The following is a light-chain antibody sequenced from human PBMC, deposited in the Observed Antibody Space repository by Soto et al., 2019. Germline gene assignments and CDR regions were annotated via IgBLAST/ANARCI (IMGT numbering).Light chain of an antibody. V-gene: IGKV3-15*01. CDR2: RAS. J-gene: IGKJ5*01. Sequence: EVVLMQSPATLSVSPGEGATLSCRASQSVNVLLAWYQQKPGQAPRLLIYRASTRATGVSARFSGSGSETEFTLTISNLQSEDFALYYCQQYNNWPITFGQGTRLEIK. CDR3: QQYNNWPIT. CDR1: QSVNVL.